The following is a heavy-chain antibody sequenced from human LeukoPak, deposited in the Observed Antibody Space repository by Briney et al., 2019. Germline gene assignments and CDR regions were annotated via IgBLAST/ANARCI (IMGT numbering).Heavy chain of an antibody. J-gene: IGHJ4*02. V-gene: IGHV3-23*01. CDR1: GVSLSTYA. CDR2: IRGNGDT. Sequence: GGSLRLSCVASGVSLSTYAMSWVRQAPGKGPDWVSSIRGNGDTFYADSVKGRSTLSRDDSTNTVFLQLNNLRVEDTAIYYCAKANWVSNADAVWWGQGTQVTVSS. D-gene: IGHD7-27*01. CDR3: AKANWVSNADAVW.